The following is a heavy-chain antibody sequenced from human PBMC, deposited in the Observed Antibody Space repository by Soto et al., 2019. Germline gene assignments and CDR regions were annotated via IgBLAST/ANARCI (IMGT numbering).Heavy chain of an antibody. CDR2: ISGSGGST. CDR1: GFTFSSYA. J-gene: IGHJ4*02. Sequence: EVQLLESGGGLVQPGGSLRLSCAASGFTFSSYAMSWVRQAPGKGLEWVSAISGSGGSTYYADSVKGRFTISKDNSKNPLYLQMNSLRAEDTAVYYCAKRGRGGYCSSTSCSPFDYWGQGTLVTVSS. D-gene: IGHD2-2*01. CDR3: AKRGRGGYCSSTSCSPFDY. V-gene: IGHV3-23*01.